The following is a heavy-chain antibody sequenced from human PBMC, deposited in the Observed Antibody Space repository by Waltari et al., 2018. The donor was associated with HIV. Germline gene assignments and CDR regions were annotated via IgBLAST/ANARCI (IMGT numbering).Heavy chain of an antibody. V-gene: IGHV4-39*01. CDR1: GGSISSSSYY. J-gene: IGHJ3*02. CDR3: ATLYSGSWRDAFDI. D-gene: IGHD6-13*01. Sequence: QLQLQESGPGLVKPSETLSLTCTVSGGSISSSSYYWGWICQPPGKGLEWIGSIYYSVSTYYNPSLKSRITRSVHTSKNQFALQLSTVTAADTAIYYCATLYSGSWRDAFDIWGQGTMVTVSS. CDR2: IYYSVST.